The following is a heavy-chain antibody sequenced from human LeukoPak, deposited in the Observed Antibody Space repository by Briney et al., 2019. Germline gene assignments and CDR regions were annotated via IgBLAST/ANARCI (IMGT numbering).Heavy chain of an antibody. V-gene: IGHV3-30*18. CDR2: ISYDGSNK. J-gene: IGHJ4*02. D-gene: IGHD4-23*01. CDR1: GFTLSSYG. CDR3: AKDANYGGNSILFDY. Sequence: RGSLRLSCAASGFTLSSYGMHWVRQAPGKGLERGAVISYDGSNKYYADSVKGRFTISRDNSKNTLYLQMNSLRAEDTAVYYCAKDANYGGNSILFDYWGQGTLVTVSS.